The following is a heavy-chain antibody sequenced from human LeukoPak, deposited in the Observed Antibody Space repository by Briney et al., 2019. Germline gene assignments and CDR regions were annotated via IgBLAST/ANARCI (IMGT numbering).Heavy chain of an antibody. CDR2: INPNSGGT. CDR3: ARGEYGSGSYWDNWFDP. J-gene: IGHJ5*02. V-gene: IGHV1-2*02. Sequence: ASVKVSCKASGYTFTGYYMHWVRQAPGQGLEWMGWINPNSGGTNYAQKFQGRVTMTRGTSISTAYMELSRLRSDDTAVYYCARGEYGSGSYWDNWFDPWGQGTLVTVSS. D-gene: IGHD3-10*01. CDR1: GYTFTGYY.